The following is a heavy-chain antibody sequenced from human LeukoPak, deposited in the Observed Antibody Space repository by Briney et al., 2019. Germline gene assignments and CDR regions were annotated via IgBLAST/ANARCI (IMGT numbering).Heavy chain of an antibody. CDR3: ARVRSSSSGEDSYYYYYMDV. V-gene: IGHV4-39*07. CDR1: GGSISSSSYY. CDR2: IYYSGST. J-gene: IGHJ6*03. D-gene: IGHD6-6*01. Sequence: SETLSLTFTVFGGSISSSSYYWGWIRQPPGKGLEWIGSIYYSGSTYYNPSLKSRVTISVDTSKNQFSLKLSSVTAADTAVYYCARVRSSSSGEDSYYYYYMDVWGKGTTVTVSS.